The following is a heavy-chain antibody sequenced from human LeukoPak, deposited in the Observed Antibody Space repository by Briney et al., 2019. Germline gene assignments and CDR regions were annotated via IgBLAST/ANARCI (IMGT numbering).Heavy chain of an antibody. J-gene: IGHJ5*02. V-gene: IGHV1-18*01. D-gene: IGHD2-2*01. CDR1: GYTFTSYG. Sequence: ASVKVSCKASGYTFTSYGISWVRQAPGQGLEWMGWISAYNGNTNYAQKLQGRVTMTTDTSTSTAYIELRSLRSDDTAVYYCARRLGYCSSTSCYPANWFDPWGQGTLVTVSS. CDR3: ARRLGYCSSTSCYPANWFDP. CDR2: ISAYNGNT.